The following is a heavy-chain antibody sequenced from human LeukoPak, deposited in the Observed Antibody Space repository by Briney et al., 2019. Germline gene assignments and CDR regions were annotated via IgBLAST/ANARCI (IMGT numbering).Heavy chain of an antibody. CDR1: GFTFSSYG. CDR3: AREQPPGGYSYGPFDY. CDR2: IRYDGSNK. V-gene: IGHV3-30*02. Sequence: PGGSLRLSCAASGFTFSSYGMHWVRQAPGKGLEWVAFIRYDGSNKYYADSVKGRFTISRDNSKNTLYLQMNSLRAEDTAVYYCAREQPPGGYSYGPFDYWGQGTLVTVSS. J-gene: IGHJ4*02. D-gene: IGHD5-18*01.